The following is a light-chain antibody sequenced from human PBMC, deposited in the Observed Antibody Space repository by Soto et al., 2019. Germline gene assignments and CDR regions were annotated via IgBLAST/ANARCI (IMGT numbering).Light chain of an antibody. CDR1: NSNIGKNY. CDR2: ENN. J-gene: IGLJ7*01. V-gene: IGLV1-51*02. CDR3: GTWDTSLSAAV. Sequence: QSVLTQPPSVSAAPGQEVTISCSGSNSNIGKNYVSWYQQIPGTAPKLLIYENNKRPSGIPDRFSGSKSGTSATLGITGLQTGDEADYYCGTWDTSLSAAVFGGGTQLTVL.